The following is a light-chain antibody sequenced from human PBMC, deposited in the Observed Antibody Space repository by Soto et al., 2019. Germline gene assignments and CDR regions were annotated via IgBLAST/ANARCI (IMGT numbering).Light chain of an antibody. CDR3: QHYGASPWT. CDR1: QSVSSY. J-gene: IGKJ1*01. CDR2: RAS. Sequence: EIMLTQSPATLSLSPWERATLSCRASQSVSSYLAWYQQKPGQAPRVLIYRASIRATGISDRFSGSGSGTDFTLTISRLEPEDFAVYYCQHYGASPWTFGQGTKVDI. V-gene: IGKV3-20*01.